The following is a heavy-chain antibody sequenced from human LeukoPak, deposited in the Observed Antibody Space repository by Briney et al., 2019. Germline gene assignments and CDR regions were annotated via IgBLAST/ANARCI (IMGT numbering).Heavy chain of an antibody. Sequence: GEALQISCKGSGYGFTSYWIGWVRRGPGKGGEWRGMNYPGDCDTIYSPSFQGHVTISADNSISTAYLQWSSLKASDTAMYYCAGQYCSSTSCPENWFDPWGQGTLVTVSS. V-gene: IGHV5-51*01. CDR2: NYPGDCDT. CDR1: GYGFTSYW. J-gene: IGHJ5*02. CDR3: AGQYCSSTSCPENWFDP. D-gene: IGHD2-2*01.